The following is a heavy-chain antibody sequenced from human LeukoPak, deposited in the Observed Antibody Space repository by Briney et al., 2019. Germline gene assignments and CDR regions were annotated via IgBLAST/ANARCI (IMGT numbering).Heavy chain of an antibody. J-gene: IGHJ4*02. Sequence: SETLSLTCAVYGGSFSGYYWSWIRQPPGKGLEWIGEINHSGSTNYNPSLKSRVTISVDTSKNQFSLKLSSVTAADTAVYYCARANRDYYDSSGLDYWGQGTLVTVS. V-gene: IGHV4-34*01. CDR1: GGSFSGYY. D-gene: IGHD3-22*01. CDR2: INHSGST. CDR3: ARANRDYYDSSGLDY.